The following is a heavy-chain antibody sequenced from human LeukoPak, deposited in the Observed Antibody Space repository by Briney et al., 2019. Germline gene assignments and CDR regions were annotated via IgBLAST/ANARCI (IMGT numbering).Heavy chain of an antibody. D-gene: IGHD3-3*01. CDR1: GGSISSYY. Sequence: SETLSLTCTVSGGSISSYYWSWIRQPAGKGLEWIGRIYTSGSTNYNPSLKSRVTMSVDTSKNQFSLKLSSVTAADTAVYYCASDNDFWSGYRYAFDIWGQGTMVTVSS. J-gene: IGHJ3*02. CDR2: IYTSGST. CDR3: ASDNDFWSGYRYAFDI. V-gene: IGHV4-4*07.